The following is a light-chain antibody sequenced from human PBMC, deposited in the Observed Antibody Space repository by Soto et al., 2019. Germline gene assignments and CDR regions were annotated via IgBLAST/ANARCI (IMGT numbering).Light chain of an antibody. CDR1: SSDVGGYDY. J-gene: IGLJ1*01. V-gene: IGLV2-14*01. CDR2: EVS. CDR3: SSYSISTANL. Sequence: QSALTQPASVSGSPGQSITISCTGTSSDVGGYDYVSWYQLHPGKAPKLMVFEVSNRPSGVSYRFSGSKSGNTASLTISGLQAEDEADYFCSSYSISTANLFGTGTKVTGL.